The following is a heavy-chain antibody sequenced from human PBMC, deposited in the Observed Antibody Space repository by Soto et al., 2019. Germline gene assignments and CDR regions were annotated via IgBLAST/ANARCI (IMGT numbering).Heavy chain of an antibody. V-gene: IGHV3-48*04. J-gene: IGHJ5*02. CDR2: ISSGSGNI. D-gene: IGHD3-10*01. CDR3: ARTYGTGSLNWFDP. CDR1: GFIFSSYD. Sequence: EVQLVESGGGLVQPGGSLRLSCAASGFIFSSYDMNWVRQDPGKGLEWVSYISSGSGNILYADSVKGRFTISRDNAKNSLYLQMNSLTAEDTAVYYCARTYGTGSLNWFDPWGEGTLVTVSS.